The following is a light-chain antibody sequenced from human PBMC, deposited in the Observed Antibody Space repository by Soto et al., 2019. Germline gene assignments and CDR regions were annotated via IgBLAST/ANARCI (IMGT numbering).Light chain of an antibody. J-gene: IGKJ1*01. CDR2: AAS. Sequence: AIQMTQSPSSLSASVGDRVTITCRASQGIRDDLGWYQQKPGKAPELLMYAASPLQSGVPSRFSGSGSGTDFTLTISSLQPEDFATYYCQQDYSYPLTFGQGTKVEIK. V-gene: IGKV1-6*01. CDR1: QGIRDD. CDR3: QQDYSYPLT.